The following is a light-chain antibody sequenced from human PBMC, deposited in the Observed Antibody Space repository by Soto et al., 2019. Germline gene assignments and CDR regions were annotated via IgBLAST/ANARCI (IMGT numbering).Light chain of an antibody. CDR2: AVS. J-gene: IGKJ2*01. V-gene: IGKV1-6*01. CDR1: QDIRNE. CDR3: LQDFNYPYT. Sequence: AIQMTQSPSSLSASVGDRVTITCRASQDIRNELGWYQQKPGKAPKLLMYAVSSLQSGVPSRFSGSASGTDFTLNISRLQPEDFATYYCLQDFNYPYTLGQGTKLEIK.